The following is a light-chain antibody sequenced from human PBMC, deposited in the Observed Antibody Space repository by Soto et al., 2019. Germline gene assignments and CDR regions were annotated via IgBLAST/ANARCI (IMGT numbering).Light chain of an antibody. CDR2: GAS. Sequence: EIVLTQSPGTLSLSPGERATLSCRASQSVSSSYLAWYQQKPGQAPRLLIYGASSRATGIPDRFSGSGFGTDFTLTISRLEPEDFAVYYCQQYGSFFSWTFGQGTKVEIK. V-gene: IGKV3-20*01. CDR3: QQYGSFFSWT. CDR1: QSVSSSY. J-gene: IGKJ1*01.